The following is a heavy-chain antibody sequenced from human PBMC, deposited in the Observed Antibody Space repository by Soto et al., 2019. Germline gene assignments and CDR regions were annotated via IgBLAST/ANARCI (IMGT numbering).Heavy chain of an antibody. CDR1: GGSINSGDYS. CDR3: TTDLPTLTPQVDY. CDR2: IYHTGTT. V-gene: IGHV4-30-2*01. J-gene: IGHJ4*02. D-gene: IGHD4-4*01. Sequence: PSETLSLTCTVSGGSINSGDYSWTWIRQPPGKGLEWIGYIYHTGTTYYNMSLKSRVTISVDRSKNQFSLKLSSVTAADTAMYYCTTDLPTLTPQVDYWAQGTLVTVSS.